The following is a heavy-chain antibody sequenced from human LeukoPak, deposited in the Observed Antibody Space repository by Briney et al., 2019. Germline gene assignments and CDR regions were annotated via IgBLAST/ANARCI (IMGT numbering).Heavy chain of an antibody. Sequence: TSETLSLTCTVSGGSISSYYWSWIRQPPGKGLEWIGYIYYSGSTNYNPSLKSRVTISVDTSKNQFSLKLSSVTAADTAVYYCARAIAAAGLDLDYWGQGTLVTVSS. D-gene: IGHD6-13*01. CDR3: ARAIAAAGLDLDY. J-gene: IGHJ4*02. CDR1: GGSISSYY. CDR2: IYYSGST. V-gene: IGHV4-59*01.